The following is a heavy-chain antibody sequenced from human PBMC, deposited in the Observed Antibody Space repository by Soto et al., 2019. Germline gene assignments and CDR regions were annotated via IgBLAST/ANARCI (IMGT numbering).Heavy chain of an antibody. J-gene: IGHJ4*02. Sequence: GGSLRLSCAAAGFTFDDYGMHWVRQAPGKGLEWVSGISWNSGAKAYVDSVKGRFTISRDSAKSSLYLQVNSLRVEDTALYYCTRSALRGQRLYFDSWGQGTQVTVAS. CDR2: ISWNSGAK. CDR1: GFTFDDYG. CDR3: TRSALRGQRLYFDS. D-gene: IGHD3-10*01. V-gene: IGHV3-9*01.